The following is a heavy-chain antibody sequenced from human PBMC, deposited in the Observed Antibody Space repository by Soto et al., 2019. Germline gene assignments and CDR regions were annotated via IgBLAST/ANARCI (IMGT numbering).Heavy chain of an antibody. J-gene: IGHJ4*02. CDR2: IKQDGSEK. D-gene: IGHD3-9*01. Sequence: GGSLRLSCAASGFTFTRYWMSWVRQAPGKELEWVANIKQDGSEKYYVDSVKGRFTISRDNAKNSLYLQMNSLRVEDTAVYYCARSPYFFRGPLDYWGQGTLVTVSS. V-gene: IGHV3-7*03. CDR3: ARSPYFFRGPLDY. CDR1: GFTFTRYW.